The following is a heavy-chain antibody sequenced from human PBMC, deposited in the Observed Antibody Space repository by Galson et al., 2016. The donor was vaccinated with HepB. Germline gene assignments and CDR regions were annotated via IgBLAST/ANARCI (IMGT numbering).Heavy chain of an antibody. V-gene: IGHV3-33*01. Sequence: SLRLSCAASGFTFSNYDMHWVRQAPGKGLEWVALIWYDGSNKYYGDSVKGRFTISRDNSKNTLYLKMNSLRAEDTAVYYCARGKRYYDFWSGHEHDYWGQGTLVTVSS. CDR3: ARGKRYYDFWSGHEHDY. CDR2: IWYDGSNK. J-gene: IGHJ4*02. CDR1: GFTFSNYD. D-gene: IGHD3-3*01.